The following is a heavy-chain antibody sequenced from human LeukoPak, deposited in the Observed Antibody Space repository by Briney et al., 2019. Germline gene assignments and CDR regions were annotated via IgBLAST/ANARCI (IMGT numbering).Heavy chain of an antibody. Sequence: ASDTLSLTCAVSGHSISSNNWWAWIRQPPGKGLEWIGYIYYSGSTYYNPYNPSLTSRVTMSVDTSKNQFSLKLDSVTEIDTAMYYCARNQAVAANRGAFDIWGQGTMVTVSS. J-gene: IGHJ3*02. CDR3: ARNQAVAANRGAFDI. D-gene: IGHD6-19*01. CDR1: GHSISSNNW. CDR2: IYYSGST. V-gene: IGHV4-28*01.